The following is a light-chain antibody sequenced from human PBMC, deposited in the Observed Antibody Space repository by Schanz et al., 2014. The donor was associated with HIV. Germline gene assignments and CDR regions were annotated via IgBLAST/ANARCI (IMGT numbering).Light chain of an antibody. CDR1: SGDVGSYNY. V-gene: IGLV2-14*03. CDR2: DVS. Sequence: QSVLTQPASVSGSPGQSISISCTGTSGDVGSYNYVSWYQQHPGKAPKLMIYDVSNRPSGVSSRFSGSKSGNTASLTISGLQAEDEADYYCCSYAGSNTYVFGSGTKLTVL. J-gene: IGLJ1*01. CDR3: CSYAGSNTYV.